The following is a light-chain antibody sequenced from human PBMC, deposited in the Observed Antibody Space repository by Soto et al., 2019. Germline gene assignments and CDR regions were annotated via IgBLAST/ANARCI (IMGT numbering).Light chain of an antibody. J-gene: IGKJ5*01. CDR2: GAS. CDR1: QTLSSSY. Sequence: ELVLTQSPDTLSLSPGERATLSCRASQTLSSSYLAWYQQKPGQAPRLLIDGASYRATGIPDRFSGSGSGTDFPLTISRLEPEDFAVYYCQQYSDSPVTFGQGTRLEIK. V-gene: IGKV3-20*01. CDR3: QQYSDSPVT.